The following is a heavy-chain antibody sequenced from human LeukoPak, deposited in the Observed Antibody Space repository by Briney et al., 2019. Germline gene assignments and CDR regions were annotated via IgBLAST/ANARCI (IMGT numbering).Heavy chain of an antibody. Sequence: SETLSLTCTVSGGSTSSSSYYWGWIRQPPGKGLEWIGSIYYSGSTYYNPSLKSRVTISVDTSKNQFSLKLSSVTAADTAVYYCARRYYDSSGYYLDDAFDIWGQGTMVTISS. J-gene: IGHJ3*02. CDR1: GGSTSSSSYY. CDR2: IYYSGST. CDR3: ARRYYDSSGYYLDDAFDI. V-gene: IGHV4-39*01. D-gene: IGHD3-22*01.